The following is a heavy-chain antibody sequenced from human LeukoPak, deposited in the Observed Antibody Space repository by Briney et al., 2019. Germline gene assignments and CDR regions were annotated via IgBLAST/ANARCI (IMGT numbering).Heavy chain of an antibody. CDR1: GYTFAVYY. CDR3: ARTIVDGGTNY. J-gene: IGHJ4*02. V-gene: IGHV1-46*01. Sequence: GASVKVSCKASGYTFAVYYIHWVRQAPGQGLEWMGIFNPSGDTTSYAQKFQGRVTMTRDTSTSTVYMELSSLRSEDTAVYYCARTIVDGGTNYWGQGTLVTVSS. D-gene: IGHD2-15*01. CDR2: FNPSGDTT.